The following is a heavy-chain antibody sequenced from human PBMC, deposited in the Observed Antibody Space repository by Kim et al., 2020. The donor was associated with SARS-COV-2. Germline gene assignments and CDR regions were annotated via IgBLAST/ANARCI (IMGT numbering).Heavy chain of an antibody. Sequence: SETMSLTCAVSGGSISSSNWWSWVRQPPGKGLEWIGEIYHSGSTNYNPSLKSRVTISVDKSKNQFSLKLSSVTAADTAVYYCARALWFGEFSGMDVWGQGTTVTVSS. CDR3: ARALWFGEFSGMDV. V-gene: IGHV4-4*02. CDR1: GGSISSSNW. J-gene: IGHJ6*02. D-gene: IGHD3-10*01. CDR2: IYHSGST.